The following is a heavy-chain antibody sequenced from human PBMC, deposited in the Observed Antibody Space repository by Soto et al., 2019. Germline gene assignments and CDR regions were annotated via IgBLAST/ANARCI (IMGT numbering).Heavy chain of an antibody. V-gene: IGHV1-2*04. CDR2: INPNSGGT. J-gene: IGHJ3*02. CDR3: ARAQVKGYCSSTSCHDAFDI. CDR1: GYTFTGYY. D-gene: IGHD2-2*01. Sequence: APVKVSCKASGYTFTGYYMHWVRQAPGQGLEWMGWINPNSGGTNYAQKFQGWVTMTRDTSISTAYMELSRLRSDDTAVYYCARAQVKGYCSSTSCHDAFDIWGQGTMVTVS.